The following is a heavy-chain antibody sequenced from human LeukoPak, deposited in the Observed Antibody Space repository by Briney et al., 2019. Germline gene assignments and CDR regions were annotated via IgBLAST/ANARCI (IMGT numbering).Heavy chain of an antibody. J-gene: IGHJ4*02. V-gene: IGHV3-30*03. CDR1: GFTFSSYG. Sequence: GGSLRLSCAASGFTFSSYGMHWVRQAPGKGVEGVAVISYDGSNKYYEDSVKGGITISRENSKNSLYLQMNSLRAEDTAVYYCATLQGRSSDYCGQGTLVTVSS. CDR3: ATLQGRSSDY. CDR2: ISYDGSNK.